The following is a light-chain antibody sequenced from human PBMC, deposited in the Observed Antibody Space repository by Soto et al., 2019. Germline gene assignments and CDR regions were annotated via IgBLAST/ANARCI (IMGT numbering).Light chain of an antibody. CDR1: SSNIGSNS. CDR3: GSWDSSLSAYV. CDR2: SSN. V-gene: IGLV1-44*01. J-gene: IGLJ1*01. Sequence: QSVLTQPPSASGTPGQTVTISCSGSSSNIGSNSVYWYQQLPGTAPKLLIHSSNQRPSGVPDRFSGSKSGTSATLGITGFQTGDEADYYCGSWDSSLSAYVFGTGTKVTVL.